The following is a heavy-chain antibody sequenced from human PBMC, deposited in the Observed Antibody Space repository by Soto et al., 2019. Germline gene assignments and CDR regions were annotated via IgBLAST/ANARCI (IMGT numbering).Heavy chain of an antibody. J-gene: IGHJ4*02. CDR1: GYTFTSYG. V-gene: IGHV1-18*01. CDR2: ISAYNGNT. D-gene: IGHD3-10*01. CDR3: ARVRLLWFGESSGYFDY. Sequence: ASVKVSCKASGYTFTSYGISWVRQAPGQGLEWMGWISAYNGNTNYAQKLQGRVTMTTDTSTSTAYMELRSLRSDDTAVYYCARVRLLWFGESSGYFDYWGQGTLVTVSS.